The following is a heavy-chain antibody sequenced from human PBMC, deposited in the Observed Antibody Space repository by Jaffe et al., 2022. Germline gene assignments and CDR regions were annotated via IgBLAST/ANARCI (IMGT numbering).Heavy chain of an antibody. CDR3: ARGQGSACTGGNCYFDL. J-gene: IGHJ2*01. V-gene: IGHV1-69*06. CDR1: GGTFTNFV. CDR2: IVPLLNTA. Sequence: QVQLVQSGAEVKKPGSSVTVSCQVSGGTFTNFVINWVRHVPGHGLQSMGGIVPLLNTANYAQNFQDRISITADRSTSTVYMDLNSLRSEDTAIYYCARGQGSACTGGNCYFDLWGRGTLVTVSA. D-gene: IGHD2-8*02.